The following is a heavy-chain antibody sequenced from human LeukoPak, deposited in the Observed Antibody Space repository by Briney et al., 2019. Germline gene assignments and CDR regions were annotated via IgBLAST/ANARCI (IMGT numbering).Heavy chain of an antibody. CDR1: GFTFSSYS. CDR3: ARADMITFGGVLYYYYGMDV. CDR2: IGSSSSYI. V-gene: IGHV3-21*01. J-gene: IGHJ6*02. D-gene: IGHD3-16*01. Sequence: MSGGSLRLSCAASGFTFSSYSMNWVRQAPGKGLEWVSSIGSSSSYIYYADSVKGRFTISRDNAKNSLYLQMNSLRAEDTAVYYCARADMITFGGVLYYYYGMDVWGQGTTVTASS.